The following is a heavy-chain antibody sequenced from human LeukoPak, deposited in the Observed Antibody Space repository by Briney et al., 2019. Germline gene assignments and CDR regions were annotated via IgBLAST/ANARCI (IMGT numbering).Heavy chain of an antibody. D-gene: IGHD6-13*01. Sequence: ASVKVSCKASGYTFTSYDINWVRQATGQGLEWMGRMNPNSGNTGYAQKFQGRVTMTRNTSISTAYMELSSLRSEDTAVYYCARTLAAAGTMNWFDPWGQGTLVTVSS. V-gene: IGHV1-8*01. J-gene: IGHJ5*02. CDR3: ARTLAAAGTMNWFDP. CDR1: GYTFTSYD. CDR2: MNPNSGNT.